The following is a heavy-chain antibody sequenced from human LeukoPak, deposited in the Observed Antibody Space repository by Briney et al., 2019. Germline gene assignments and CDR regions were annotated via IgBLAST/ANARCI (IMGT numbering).Heavy chain of an antibody. CDR1: GGSISSYY. CDR3: ARLLVDNWFDP. D-gene: IGHD6-13*01. V-gene: IGHV4-59*08. J-gene: IGHJ5*02. CDR2: IYYGVST. Sequence: SETLSLTCTVSGGSISSYYWSWIRQPPGKGLEWIGYIYYGVSTNYNPSLKSRVTISLDTSKKQISLKVRSVTAADTAIYYCARLLVDNWFDPWGQGTLVTVSS.